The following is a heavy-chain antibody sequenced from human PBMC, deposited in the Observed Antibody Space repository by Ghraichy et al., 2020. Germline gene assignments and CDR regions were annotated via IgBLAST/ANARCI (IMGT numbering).Heavy chain of an antibody. CDR3: ARGYSRYYYYYYMDV. Sequence: SETLSLTCAVYGGSFSGYYWRWIRQPPGKGLEWIGEINHSGSTNYNPSLKSRVTISVDTSKNQFSLKLSSVTAADTAVYYCARGYSRYYYYYYMDVWGKGTTVTVSS. CDR2: INHSGST. J-gene: IGHJ6*03. D-gene: IGHD6-13*01. V-gene: IGHV4-34*01. CDR1: GGSFSGYY.